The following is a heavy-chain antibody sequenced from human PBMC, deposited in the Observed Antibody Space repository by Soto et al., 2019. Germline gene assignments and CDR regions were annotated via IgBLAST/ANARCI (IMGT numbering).Heavy chain of an antibody. J-gene: IGHJ5*02. V-gene: IGHV4-59*08. D-gene: IGHD2-15*01. CDR1: GGSISGDY. Sequence: QVQLQESGPGLVKPSETLSLTCTVSGGSISGDYWSWIRQPPGKGLEWIGYIYYSGSTNYNPSLKSRVTISVDTSKNQFSLKLSSVTAADTAVYYCARLGRYCSGGRCYAWFDPWGQGTLVPVSS. CDR3: ARLGRYCSGGRCYAWFDP. CDR2: IYYSGST.